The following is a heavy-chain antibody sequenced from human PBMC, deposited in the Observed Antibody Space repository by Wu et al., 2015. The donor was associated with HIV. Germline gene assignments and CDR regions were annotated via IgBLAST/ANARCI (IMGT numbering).Heavy chain of an antibody. V-gene: IGHV1-69*12. D-gene: IGHD3-22*01. CDR3: ARSRTTMIVVATSPYYYYYYMDV. Sequence: QVQLVQSGAEVKKPGSSVKVSCKASGGTFSSYAISWVRQAPGQGLEWMGGIIPIFGTANYAQKFQGRVTITADESTSTAYMELSSLRSEDTAVYYCARSRTTMIVVATSPYYYYYYMDVWGKGDHGSPSP. J-gene: IGHJ6*03. CDR2: IIPIFGTA. CDR1: GGTFSSYA.